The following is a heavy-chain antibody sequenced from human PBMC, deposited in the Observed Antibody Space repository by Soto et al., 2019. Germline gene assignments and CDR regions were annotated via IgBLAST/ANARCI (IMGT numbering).Heavy chain of an antibody. V-gene: IGHV4-31*03. CDR3: ARTAYDSSGTAADP. Sequence: QVQLQESGPGLVKPSQTLSLTCTVSGGSISSGGYYWSWIRQHPGKGLEWIGYIYYSGSTYYTPSLNSRVTISVDTSKIQFSLKLSSVTAADTAVYYCARTAYDSSGTAADPWGQGTLVTVSS. CDR1: GGSISSGGYY. J-gene: IGHJ5*02. CDR2: IYYSGST. D-gene: IGHD3-22*01.